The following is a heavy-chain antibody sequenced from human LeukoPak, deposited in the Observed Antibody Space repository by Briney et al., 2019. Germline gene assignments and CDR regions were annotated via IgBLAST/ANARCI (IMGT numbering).Heavy chain of an antibody. Sequence: GGSLRLSCAASGFTFSTYAMTWVRQAPGKGLEWVSSISSSSSYIYYADSVKGRFTISRDNAKNSLSLQMNSLRAEDTAVYYCARITMIRGVSIDAFDIWGQGTMVTVSS. CDR2: ISSSSSYI. D-gene: IGHD3-10*01. CDR1: GFTFSTYA. J-gene: IGHJ3*02. CDR3: ARITMIRGVSIDAFDI. V-gene: IGHV3-21*01.